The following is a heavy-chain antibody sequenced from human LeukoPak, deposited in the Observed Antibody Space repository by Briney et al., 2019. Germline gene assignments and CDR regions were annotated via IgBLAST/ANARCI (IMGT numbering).Heavy chain of an antibody. V-gene: IGHV4-59*11. Sequence: SETLSLTCTVSNGSISSHFWTWVRQPPGKGLEWIGYIHYSGNTNYNPSLKSRVTMSLDTSKNQFSLKLTSVTAADRAIFYCARLRPLLDQLLYFAFDSWGQGTLVTVSS. CDR1: NGSISSHF. D-gene: IGHD2-2*02. CDR3: ARLRPLLDQLLYFAFDS. J-gene: IGHJ4*02. CDR2: IHYSGNT.